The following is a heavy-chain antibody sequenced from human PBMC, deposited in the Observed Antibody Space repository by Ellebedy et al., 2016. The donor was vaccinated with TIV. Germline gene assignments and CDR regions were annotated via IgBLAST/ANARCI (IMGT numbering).Heavy chain of an antibody. V-gene: IGHV4-59*01. D-gene: IGHD6-19*01. Sequence: MPSETLSLPCTVPGGSISHYFWSWIRQLPGKGLEWIGYFYSSGDTNYNPSLESRVTISVDTPKNQFSLKVTSVTAADTAVYYCARFGGSGWSHDYWGQGTLVTVSS. CDR3: ARFGGSGWSHDY. CDR1: GGSISHYF. CDR2: FYSSGDT. J-gene: IGHJ4*02.